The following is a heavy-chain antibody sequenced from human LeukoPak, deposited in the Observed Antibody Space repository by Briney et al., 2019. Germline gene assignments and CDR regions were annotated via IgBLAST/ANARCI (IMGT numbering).Heavy chain of an antibody. D-gene: IGHD5-12*01. V-gene: IGHV3-21*01. CDR1: GFSFSSYE. CDR2: ISSSSSYI. CDR3: ARGIGGYADY. J-gene: IGHJ4*02. Sequence: GGSLRLSCEASGFSFSSYEMNWVRQAPGKGLEWVSSISSSSSYIYYADSVKGRFTISRDNAKNSLYLQMNSLRAEDTAVYYCARGIGGYADYWGQGTLVTVS.